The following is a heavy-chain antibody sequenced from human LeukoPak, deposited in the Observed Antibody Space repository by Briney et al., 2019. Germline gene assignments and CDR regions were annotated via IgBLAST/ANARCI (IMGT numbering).Heavy chain of an antibody. V-gene: IGHV3-21*01. Sequence: GGSLRLSCAASGFTFSSYSMNWVRQAPGKGLEWVSSISSSSSYIYYADSVKGRFTISRDNAKNSLYLQMNSLRAEDTAVYYCARGDLLRYFDWLFRPGGYWGQGTLVTVSS. CDR3: ARGDLLRYFDWLFRPGGY. CDR1: GFTFSSYS. D-gene: IGHD3-9*01. J-gene: IGHJ4*02. CDR2: ISSSSSYI.